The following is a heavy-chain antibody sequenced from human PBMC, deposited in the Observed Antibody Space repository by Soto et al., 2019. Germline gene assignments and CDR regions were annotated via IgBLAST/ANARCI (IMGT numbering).Heavy chain of an antibody. D-gene: IGHD6-13*01. J-gene: IGHJ4*02. CDR1: GGSFSGYY. CDR2: INHSGST. Sequence: QVQLQQWGAGLLKPSETLSLTCAVYGGSFSGYYWSWIRQPPGKGLEWIGEINHSGSTNYNPSLKSRVTISVDTSKNQFSLKLSSVTAADTAVYYCARGHSSSWFDYWGQGNLVTVSS. CDR3: ARGHSSSWFDY. V-gene: IGHV4-34*01.